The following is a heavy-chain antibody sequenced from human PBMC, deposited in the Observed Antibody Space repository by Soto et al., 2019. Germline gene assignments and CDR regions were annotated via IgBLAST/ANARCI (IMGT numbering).Heavy chain of an antibody. D-gene: IGHD1-26*01. V-gene: IGHV4-61*01. CDR3: ARDSGAYQPFDS. CDR2: IYYDGIT. Sequence: QVQLQESGPGLVKPSETLSLTCTVSGGSVSSGNYYWSWIRQPPGKGLEWIGNIYYDGITYYSPSLKSRVTMSADTSNNQFSLKLNSVTAADTAVYYCARDSGAYQPFDSRGQGTLVTVSS. J-gene: IGHJ4*02. CDR1: GGSVSSGNYY.